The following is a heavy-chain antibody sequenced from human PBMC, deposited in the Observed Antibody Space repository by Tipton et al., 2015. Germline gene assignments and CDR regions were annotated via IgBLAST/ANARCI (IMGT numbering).Heavy chain of an antibody. Sequence: TLSLTCTVSGGSVNSGDYYWSWIRQAPGKGLEWIGYIYYSGSTNYNPSLKSRVTMSVGTSKNQFSLKLSSVTAADTAVYYCAREFCGGDCSYHYYYGMDVWGQGTTVTVSS. D-gene: IGHD2-21*02. J-gene: IGHJ6*02. CDR3: AREFCGGDCSYHYYYGMDV. V-gene: IGHV4-61*08. CDR2: IYYSGST. CDR1: GGSVNSGDYY.